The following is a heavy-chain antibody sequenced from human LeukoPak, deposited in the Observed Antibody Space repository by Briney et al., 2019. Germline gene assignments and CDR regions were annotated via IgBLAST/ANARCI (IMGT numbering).Heavy chain of an antibody. CDR1: GFTFSSYG. Sequence: GGSLRLSCAASGFTFSSYGMHWVRQAPGKGLEWVAVITYDGSNKYYADSVKGRFTISRDNSKNTLYLQMNSLRAEDTAVYYCVKEKDNWNYEYYLDFWGQGTPVTVSS. D-gene: IGHD1-7*01. V-gene: IGHV3-30*18. CDR2: ITYDGSNK. CDR3: VKEKDNWNYEYYLDF. J-gene: IGHJ4*02.